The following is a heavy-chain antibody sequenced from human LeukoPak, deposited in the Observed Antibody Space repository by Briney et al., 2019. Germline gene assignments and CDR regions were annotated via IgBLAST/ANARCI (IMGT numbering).Heavy chain of an antibody. Sequence: KPSETLSLTCTVSGGSISSYYWSWIRQPPGKGLEWIGYIYYSGSTNYNPSLKSRVTISVDTSKNQFSLKLSSVIAADTAVYYCARHRLRYSAHDAFDIWGQGTMVTVSS. CDR3: ARHRLRYSAHDAFDI. V-gene: IGHV4-59*08. D-gene: IGHD3-9*01. CDR1: GGSISSYY. J-gene: IGHJ3*02. CDR2: IYYSGST.